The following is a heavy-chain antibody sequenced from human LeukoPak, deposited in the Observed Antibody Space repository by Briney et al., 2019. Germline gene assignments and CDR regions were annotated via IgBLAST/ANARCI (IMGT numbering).Heavy chain of an antibody. CDR2: ISAYNGNT. D-gene: IGHD3-9*01. Sequence: ASVKVSCKASGYTFTSYGIRWVRQAPGQRLEWMGWISAYNGNTNYAQKLQGRVTMTTDTSTSTAYMELRSLRSDDTAVYYCATVRYFDPYYFDYWGQGTLVTVSS. J-gene: IGHJ4*02. CDR3: ATVRYFDPYYFDY. CDR1: GYTFTSYG. V-gene: IGHV1-18*01.